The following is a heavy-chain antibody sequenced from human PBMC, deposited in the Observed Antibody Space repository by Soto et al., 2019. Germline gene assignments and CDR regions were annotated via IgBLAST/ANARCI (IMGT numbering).Heavy chain of an antibody. D-gene: IGHD3-22*01. J-gene: IGHJ6*02. CDR3: ASLSIVVVNGSLYYYYGMDV. V-gene: IGHV4-34*01. CDR2: INHSGST. CDR1: GGSFSGYY. Sequence: LSLTCAVYGGSFSGYYWSWIRQPPGKGLEWIGEINHSGSTNYNPSLKSRVTISVDTSKNQFSLKLSSVTAADTAVYYCASLSIVVVNGSLYYYYGMDVWGQGTTVTVS.